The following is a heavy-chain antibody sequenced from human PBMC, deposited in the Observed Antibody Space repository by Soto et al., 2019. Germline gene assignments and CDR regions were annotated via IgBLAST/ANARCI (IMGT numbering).Heavy chain of an antibody. CDR2: ISGSGGFT. CDR3: AKAQSATPYFFDY. J-gene: IGHJ4*02. Sequence: EVQLLESGGGLVQPGGSLRLSCAASGFTFSSYAMSWVRQAPGKGLEWVSAISGSGGFTYYADSVKGRFTISRDNSKNTLYLQMDSLRAEDTAVYYCAKAQSATPYFFDYWGQGTLVTVSS. V-gene: IGHV3-23*01. CDR1: GFTFSSYA.